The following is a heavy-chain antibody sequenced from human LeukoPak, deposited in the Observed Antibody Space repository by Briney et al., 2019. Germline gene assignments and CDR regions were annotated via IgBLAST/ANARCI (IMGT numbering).Heavy chain of an antibody. CDR3: ARRLGPRGYFDH. Sequence: GESLKISCKVSGYSFTSYWIGWVRQMPGKGLEWMGIIYPGDSDTRYSPSFQGQVTISADKSINTVYLQWSDLKASDTAMYYCARRLGPRGYFDHWGQGTLVTVSS. J-gene: IGHJ4*02. V-gene: IGHV5-51*01. CDR1: GYSFTSYW. CDR2: IYPGDSDT. D-gene: IGHD6-19*01.